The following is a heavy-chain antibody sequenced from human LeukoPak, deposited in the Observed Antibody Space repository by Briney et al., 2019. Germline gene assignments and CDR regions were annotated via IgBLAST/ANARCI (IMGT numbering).Heavy chain of an antibody. CDR3: AKGEQWLVQYYYYGMDV. CDR2: ISSSGSTI. CDR1: GFTVSSNY. D-gene: IGHD6-19*01. Sequence: PGGSLRLSCAASGFTVSSNYMSWVRQAPGKGLEWVSYISSSGSTIYYADSVKGRFTISRDNSKNTLYLQMNSLRAEDTAVYYCAKGEQWLVQYYYYGMDVWGQGTTVTVSS. V-gene: IGHV3-11*01. J-gene: IGHJ6*02.